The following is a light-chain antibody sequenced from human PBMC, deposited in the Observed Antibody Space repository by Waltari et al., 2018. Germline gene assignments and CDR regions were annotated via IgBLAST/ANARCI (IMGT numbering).Light chain of an antibody. CDR2: DAS. CDR3: QHYDGVPPWT. CDR1: QDISNS. J-gene: IGKJ1*01. V-gene: IGKV1-33*01. Sequence: DIQMTQSPSSLSASVGDRVTITCQASQDISNSLNWYQQKPGKAPKLLIYDASTLETGVPSRFSGSGSGTDFVFTISRLQPEDIATYYCQHYDGVPPWTFGQGTRVDFK.